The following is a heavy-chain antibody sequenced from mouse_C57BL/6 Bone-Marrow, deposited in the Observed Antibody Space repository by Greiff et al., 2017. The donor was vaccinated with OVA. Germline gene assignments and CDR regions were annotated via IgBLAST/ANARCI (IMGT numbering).Heavy chain of an antibody. CDR3: AIAVVATGDY. D-gene: IGHD1-1*01. Sequence: VQLQQPGAELVKPGASVKVSCKASGYTFTSYWMHWVTQRPGQGLEWIGRIHPSDSDTNYNQKFKGKATLTVDKASSTAYMQLSSLTSEDAAVYDCAIAVVATGDYWGQGTTLTVSS. CDR2: IHPSDSDT. J-gene: IGHJ2*01. CDR1: GYTFTSYW. V-gene: IGHV1-74*01.